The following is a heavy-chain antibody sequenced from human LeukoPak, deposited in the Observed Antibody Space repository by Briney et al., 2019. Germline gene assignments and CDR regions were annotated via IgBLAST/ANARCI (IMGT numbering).Heavy chain of an antibody. D-gene: IGHD3-3*01. J-gene: IGHJ4*02. V-gene: IGHV3-33*01. CDR2: IWYDGSKK. CDR1: GFTFGSYG. Sequence: GRSLRLSCAASGFTFGSYGIHWVRQAPGKGLEWVAVIWYDGSKKYYADSVKGRFTISRDNSKNTLYLQMNSLRAEDTAVYYCAREPHYDSWSGYFDYWGQGTLVTVSS. CDR3: AREPHYDSWSGYFDY.